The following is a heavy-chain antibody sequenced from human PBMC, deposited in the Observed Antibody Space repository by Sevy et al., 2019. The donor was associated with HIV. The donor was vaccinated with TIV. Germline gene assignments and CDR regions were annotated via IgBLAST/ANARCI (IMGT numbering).Heavy chain of an antibody. D-gene: IGHD5-18*01. CDR3: ARDRQSNRYGQPDAFDI. Sequence: GGSLRLSCEASGFTFRSYEMNWVRQAPGKGLEWVSYISSSGSSIYYADSVKGRITISGDNAKNSLFLQMNSLRAEDTAVYYCARDRQSNRYGQPDAFDIWGHGTMVTVSS. V-gene: IGHV3-48*03. J-gene: IGHJ3*02. CDR1: GFTFRSYE. CDR2: ISSSGSSI.